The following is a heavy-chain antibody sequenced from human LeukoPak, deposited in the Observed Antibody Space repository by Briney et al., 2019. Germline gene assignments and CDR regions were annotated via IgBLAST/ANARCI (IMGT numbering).Heavy chain of an antibody. CDR2: IKQDGNEK. D-gene: IGHD4-17*01. Sequence: GGSLRLSCAASGFIFRNHWMSWVRQVPGRALEWVAHIKQDGNEKHYVDSVEGRFTLSRDDSKNSLYLQMNSLRVDDSAVYYCARGPNYGDRVDYFDYWGQGALVTVSS. J-gene: IGHJ4*02. V-gene: IGHV3-7*01. CDR1: GFIFRNHW. CDR3: ARGPNYGDRVDYFDY.